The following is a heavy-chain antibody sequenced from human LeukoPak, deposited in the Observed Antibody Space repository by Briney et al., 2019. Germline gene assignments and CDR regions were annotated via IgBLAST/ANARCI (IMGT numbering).Heavy chain of an antibody. D-gene: IGHD6-13*01. V-gene: IGHV3-23*01. Sequence: QSGGSLRLSCAVSGLTFNSYAMSWVRQAPGKELEWVSTISGSGGSTYYADSVKGRFTISRDNSKNTLNLQMNTLRAEDTAVYYCAKEVGVAAWEDYWGQGTLVTVSS. J-gene: IGHJ4*02. CDR1: GLTFNSYA. CDR2: ISGSGGST. CDR3: AKEVGVAAWEDY.